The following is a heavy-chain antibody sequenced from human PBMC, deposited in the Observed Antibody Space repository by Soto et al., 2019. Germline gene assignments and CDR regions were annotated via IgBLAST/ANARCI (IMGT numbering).Heavy chain of an antibody. CDR3: AKRSGTSPDYYGVKV. CDR2: IYPGDSDT. D-gene: IGHD6-25*01. V-gene: IGHV5-51*01. CDR1: GYSLTSYW. Sequence: GESLKSSFKGSGYSLTSYWIGWVRQMPGKVLELMGIIYPGDSDTRYSPSFQGQVTISADKSISTAYLKWRSLKGSDTDMYYCAKRSGTSPDYYGVKVWGQGRTVNDSS. J-gene: IGHJ6*02.